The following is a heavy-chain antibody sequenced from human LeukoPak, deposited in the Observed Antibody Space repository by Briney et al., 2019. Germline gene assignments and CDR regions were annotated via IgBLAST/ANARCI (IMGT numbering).Heavy chain of an antibody. D-gene: IGHD1-26*01. Sequence: PGGSLRLSCAASGFTFSNYAMHWVRQAPGKGLEWVAVISYDGSSKYYADSVKGRFTISRDNSKDTLYLQMNSLRAEDTAIYYCAKDPYSGGLYYFDNWGQGTLVTVSS. J-gene: IGHJ4*02. CDR2: ISYDGSSK. V-gene: IGHV3-30*04. CDR1: GFTFSNYA. CDR3: AKDPYSGGLYYFDN.